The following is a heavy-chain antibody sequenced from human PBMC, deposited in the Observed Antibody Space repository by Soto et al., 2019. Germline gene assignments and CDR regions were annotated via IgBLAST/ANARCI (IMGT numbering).Heavy chain of an antibody. J-gene: IGHJ6*02. CDR3: ARDLGSRIRPYYYYGMDV. Sequence: PGVSLRLSCAASGFTVSSNYISWVRQAPGKGLEWVSVIYSGGSTYYADSVKGRFTISRDNSKNTLYLQMNSLRAEDTAVYYCARDLGSRIRPYYYYGMDVWGQGTTVTAP. CDR1: GFTVSSNY. V-gene: IGHV3-66*01. D-gene: IGHD2-15*01. CDR2: IYSGGST.